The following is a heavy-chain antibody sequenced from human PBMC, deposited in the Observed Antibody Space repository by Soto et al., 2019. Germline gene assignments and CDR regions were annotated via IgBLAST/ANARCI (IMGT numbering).Heavy chain of an antibody. D-gene: IGHD2-2*01. J-gene: IGHJ6*03. V-gene: IGHV3-9*01. CDR2: ISWNSGSI. CDR1: GFTFDDYA. CDR3: AKDMWNIVVVPDAIYYYYYMDV. Sequence: EVQLLESGGGLVQPGRSLRLSCAASGFTFDDYAMHWVRQAPGKGLEWVSGISWNSGSIGYADSVKGRFTISRDNAKNSLYLQMHSLRAEDTALYYCAKDMWNIVVVPDAIYYYYYMDVWGQGTTVSVSS.